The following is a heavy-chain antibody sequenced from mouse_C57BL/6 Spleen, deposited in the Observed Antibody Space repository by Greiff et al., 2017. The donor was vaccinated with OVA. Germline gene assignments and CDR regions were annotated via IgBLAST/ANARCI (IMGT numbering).Heavy chain of an antibody. CDR1: GYTFTSYW. CDR2: IDPSDSYT. D-gene: IGHD2-2*01. Sequence: QVQLQQPGAELVMPGASVKLSCKASGYTFTSYWMHWVKQRPGQGLEWIGEIDPSDSYTNYNQKFKGKSTLTVDKSSSTAYMQLSSLTSEDSAVYYCARDKEGVTPYWGQGTTLTVSS. CDR3: ARDKEGVTPY. V-gene: IGHV1-69*01. J-gene: IGHJ2*01.